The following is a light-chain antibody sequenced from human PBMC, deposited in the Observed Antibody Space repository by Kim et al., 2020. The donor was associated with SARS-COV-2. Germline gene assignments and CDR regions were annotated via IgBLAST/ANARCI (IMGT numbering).Light chain of an antibody. CDR1: SSDVGGYNY. CDR3: SSYTSSNSYV. J-gene: IGLJ1*01. Sequence: QSALTQPASVSGSPGQSITISCTGTSSDVGGYNYVSWYQQHPGKAPKLMIYDVSKRPSGVSNRFSGSKSGSTASLTISGLQAEDEADYYCSSYTSSNSYVFGTGTKVTVL. CDR2: DVS. V-gene: IGLV2-14*01.